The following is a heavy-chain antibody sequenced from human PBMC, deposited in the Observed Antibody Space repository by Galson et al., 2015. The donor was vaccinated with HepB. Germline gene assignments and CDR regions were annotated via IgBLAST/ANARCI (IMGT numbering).Heavy chain of an antibody. Sequence: TLSLTCTVSGGSISSGSYYWSWIRQPAGKGLEWIGRIYTSGSTNYNPSLKSRVTMSVDTSKNQFSLKLSSVTAADTAVYYCARDIVVGPFKKWFDPWGQGTLVTVSS. CDR1: GGSISSGSYY. CDR2: IYTSGST. D-gene: IGHD2-15*01. J-gene: IGHJ5*02. V-gene: IGHV4-61*02. CDR3: ARDIVVGPFKKWFDP.